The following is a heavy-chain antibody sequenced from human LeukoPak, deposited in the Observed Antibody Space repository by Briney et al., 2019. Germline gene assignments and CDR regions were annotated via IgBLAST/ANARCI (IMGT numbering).Heavy chain of an antibody. V-gene: IGHV3-74*01. CDR1: GFTFSDFW. CDR2: INSGGTVT. CDR3: ARDGYDSSELDY. Sequence: PGGSLRLSCAASGFTFSDFWMHWVRHAPGKGLVWVSRINSGGTVTNYVDSVKGRFTISRDNAKNSLYLQMNSLRAEDTAVYYCARDGYDSSELDYWGQGTLVTVSS. J-gene: IGHJ4*02. D-gene: IGHD3-22*01.